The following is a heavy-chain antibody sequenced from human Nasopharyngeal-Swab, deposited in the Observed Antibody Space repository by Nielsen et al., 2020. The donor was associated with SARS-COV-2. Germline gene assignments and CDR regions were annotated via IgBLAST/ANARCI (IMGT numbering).Heavy chain of an antibody. CDR3: ARDLGYYYYYGMDV. CDR1: GFTIGDYG. CDR2: INWNGGGT. Sequence: GGSLRLSCAASGFTIGDYGMSWVRQAPGKGLEWVSGINWNGGGTGYADSVKGRFSISRDNAKKSLYLQMNSLRAEDTALYYCARDLGYYYYYGMDVWGQGTTVTVSS. J-gene: IGHJ6*02. V-gene: IGHV3-20*04.